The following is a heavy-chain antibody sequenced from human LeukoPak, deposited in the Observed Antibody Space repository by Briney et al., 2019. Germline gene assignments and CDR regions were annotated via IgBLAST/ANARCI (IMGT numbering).Heavy chain of an antibody. CDR2: INHSGST. Sequence: SETLSLTCAAYGGSFSGYYWSWFRQPPGKGLEWIGEINHSGSTNYNPSLKRRVTISVDTSKNQFSLKLSSVTAADTAVYYCARVRLRLVDYWGQGTLVTVSS. D-gene: IGHD5-18*01. V-gene: IGHV4-34*01. CDR3: ARVRLRLVDY. J-gene: IGHJ4*02. CDR1: GGSFSGYY.